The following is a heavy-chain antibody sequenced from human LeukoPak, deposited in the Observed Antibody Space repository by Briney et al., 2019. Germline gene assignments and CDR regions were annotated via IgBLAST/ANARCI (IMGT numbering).Heavy chain of an antibody. Sequence: GGSLRLSCAASGFTVSSNYMNWVRQAPGKGLVWVSRINRDGSSTSYADSVKGRFTISRDNAKNTLYLQMNSLRAEDTAVYYCARVRPFSSGWYEDYWGQGTLVTVSS. D-gene: IGHD6-19*01. CDR1: GFTVSSNY. CDR3: ARVRPFSSGWYEDY. V-gene: IGHV3-74*01. J-gene: IGHJ4*02. CDR2: INRDGSST.